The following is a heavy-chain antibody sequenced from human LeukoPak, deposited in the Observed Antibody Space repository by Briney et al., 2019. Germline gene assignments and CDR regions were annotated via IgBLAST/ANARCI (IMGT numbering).Heavy chain of an antibody. CDR1: GGSISSSNW. Sequence: SETLSLTCTVSGGSISSSNWWSWVRQPPGKGLDWIGEIYHGGNTDYNPSLKSRVTISVDNSRSQFSLELNSVTAADTAVYYCASHVTVTGTRGFDYWGQGTLVTVSS. J-gene: IGHJ4*02. CDR3: ASHVTVTGTRGFDY. V-gene: IGHV4-4*02. CDR2: IYHGGNT. D-gene: IGHD1/OR15-1a*01.